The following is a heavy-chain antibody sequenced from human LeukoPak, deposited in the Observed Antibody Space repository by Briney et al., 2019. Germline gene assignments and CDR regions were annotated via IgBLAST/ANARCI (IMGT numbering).Heavy chain of an antibody. CDR2: ISGSGGDT. CDR3: ARAAMARGVDYFDY. D-gene: IGHD3-10*01. CDR1: RFTFSRYS. Sequence: GGSLRLSCAASRFTFSRYSMSWVRQAPGKGLEWVSVISGSGGDTYYADSVKGRFTISRDNSRNTLYLQMNSLRAEDMAVYYCARAAMARGVDYFDYWGQGTLVIVSS. V-gene: IGHV3-23*01. J-gene: IGHJ4*02.